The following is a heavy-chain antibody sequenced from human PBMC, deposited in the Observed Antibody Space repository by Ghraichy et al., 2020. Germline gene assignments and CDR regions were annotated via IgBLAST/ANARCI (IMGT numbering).Heavy chain of an antibody. V-gene: IGHV3-48*03. CDR1: GFTFSDNE. CDR2: IAASGDTI. Sequence: GGSLRLSCAASGFTFSDNEMNWVRQAPGKGLEWVAYIAASGDTIYYADSVRGRFTISRAKSSVFLQMDSLRAEDTATYYCARGTFDYSREDHGGACDYWGQGTQVTVSS. CDR3: ARGTFDYSREDHGGACDY. J-gene: IGHJ4*02. D-gene: IGHD6-13*01.